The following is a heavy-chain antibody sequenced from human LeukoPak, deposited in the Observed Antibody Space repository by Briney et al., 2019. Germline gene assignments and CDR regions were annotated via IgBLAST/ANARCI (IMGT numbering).Heavy chain of an antibody. CDR2: IYHSGST. J-gene: IGHJ5*02. D-gene: IGHD2-2*01. CDR3: ARGLGYCSSTSCYGGLGWFDP. Sequence: SETLSLTCAVSGGSISSGGYSWSWIRQPPGKGLEWIGYIYHSGSTYYNPSLESRVTISVGRSKNQFSLKLSSVTAADTAVYYCARGLGYCSSTSCYGGLGWFDPWGQGTLVTVSS. CDR1: GGSISSGGYS. V-gene: IGHV4-30-2*01.